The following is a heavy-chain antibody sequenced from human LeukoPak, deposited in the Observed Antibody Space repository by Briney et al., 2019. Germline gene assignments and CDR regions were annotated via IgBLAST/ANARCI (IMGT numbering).Heavy chain of an antibody. V-gene: IGHV3-53*01. Sequence: PGGSLRLSCAASGFTVSSKYMSWVRQAPGKGLEWVSVIYSGGTTYYADSVKGRFTISRDNSKNTLYLQMNSLRAEDTAVYYCARDTTTGGVDFWGQGTLVTVSS. CDR2: IYSGGTT. J-gene: IGHJ4*02. CDR1: GFTVSSKY. CDR3: ARDTTTGGVDF. D-gene: IGHD2-8*02.